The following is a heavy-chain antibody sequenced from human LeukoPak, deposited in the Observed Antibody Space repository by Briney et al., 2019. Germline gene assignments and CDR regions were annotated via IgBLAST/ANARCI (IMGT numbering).Heavy chain of an antibody. V-gene: IGHV3-48*02. CDR2: ISSGSSPI. CDR1: GFXFSTYS. CDR3: ARQFDY. J-gene: IGHJ4*02. Sequence: GGSLRLSCAASGFXFSTYSMNWVRQAPGKGLEWVSYISSGSSPIYYADSVKGRFTVSRDNAKNSLYLQMNSLRDEDTAVYYCARQFDYWGQGTLVTVSS.